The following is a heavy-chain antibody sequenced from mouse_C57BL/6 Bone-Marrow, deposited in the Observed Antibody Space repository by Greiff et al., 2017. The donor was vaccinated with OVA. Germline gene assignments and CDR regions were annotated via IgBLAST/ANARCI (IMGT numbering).Heavy chain of an antibody. Sequence: VQLQQPGAELVKPGASVKLSSKASASTFPSYWFHWLKRRPDRGLSGIGGFVPISGGTKYNEKFKSKATLTVDKPSSTAYMQLSSLTSEDSAVYYCARGRLLAYFDYWGQGTTLTVSS. J-gene: IGHJ2*01. CDR2: FVPISGGT. CDR1: ASTFPSYW. V-gene: IGHV1-72*01. CDR3: ARGRLLAYFDY. D-gene: IGHD1-2*01.